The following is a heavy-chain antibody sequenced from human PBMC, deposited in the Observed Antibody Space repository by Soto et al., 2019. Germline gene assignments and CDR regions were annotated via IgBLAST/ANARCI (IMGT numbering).Heavy chain of an antibody. CDR3: ARRTWNNHVDNWFDP. J-gene: IGHJ5*02. CDR2: INAGNGNT. D-gene: IGHD1-1*01. V-gene: IGHV1-3*01. CDR1: GYTFTSYA. Sequence: ASVKVSCKASGYTFTSYAMHWVRQAPGQRLEWMGWINAGNGNTKYSQKFQGRVTITRDTSASTAYMELRSLRSDDTAVYYCARRTWNNHVDNWFDPWGQGTLVTVSS.